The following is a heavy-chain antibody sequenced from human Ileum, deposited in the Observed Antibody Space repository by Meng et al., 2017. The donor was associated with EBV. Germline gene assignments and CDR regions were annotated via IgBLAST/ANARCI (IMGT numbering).Heavy chain of an antibody. CDR2: IYKSGST. Sequence: QVQLQESGPGLVKPSQTLSLPCTVSDDSISSGGYYWSWVRQSPGRGLEWIGYIYKSGSTYYNPSLKSRVSISMDRSKNQFSLNLYSVTAADTAVYYCARVLEYSSSGSGVFDYWGQGTLVTVAS. V-gene: IGHV4-30-4*01. D-gene: IGHD3-10*01. CDR3: ARVLEYSSSGSGVFDY. CDR1: DDSISSGGYY. J-gene: IGHJ4*02.